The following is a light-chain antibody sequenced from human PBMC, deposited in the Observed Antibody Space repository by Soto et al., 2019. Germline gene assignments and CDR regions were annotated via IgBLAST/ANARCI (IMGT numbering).Light chain of an antibody. CDR3: QQYNSYPWT. V-gene: IGKV1-5*01. CDR2: DAS. Sequence: DIQMTQSPSTLSASVGDRVTITGRTSQTITTGMDWYQQKPGKAPKLLIYDASSLESGVPSRFSGSRSGTEFTLTISSLQPEDFATYYCQQYNSYPWTFGQGTKLEFK. J-gene: IGKJ1*01. CDR1: QTITTG.